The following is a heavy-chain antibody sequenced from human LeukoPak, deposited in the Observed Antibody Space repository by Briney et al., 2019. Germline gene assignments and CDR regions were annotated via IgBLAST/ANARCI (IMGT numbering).Heavy chain of an antibody. J-gene: IGHJ6*03. CDR3: AKGGGYEAQYYYYYLDV. D-gene: IGHD5-12*01. V-gene: IGHV3-30*02. Sequence: GRSLRLSCAASGFTFSSYGMHWVRQAPGKGLEWVAFIRYDGSNKYYADSVKGRFTISRDNSKNTLYLQMKSLRAEDTAVYYCAKGGGYEAQYYYYYLDVWGKGTTVTISS. CDR2: IRYDGSNK. CDR1: GFTFSSYG.